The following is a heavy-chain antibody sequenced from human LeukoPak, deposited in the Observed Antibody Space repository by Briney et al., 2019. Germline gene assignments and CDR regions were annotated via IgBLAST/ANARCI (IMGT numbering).Heavy chain of an antibody. V-gene: IGHV3-23*01. CDR2: IGSSGGNK. D-gene: IGHD3-10*01. CDR1: GFIFSNNA. J-gene: IGHJ5*02. CDR3: AKAAGGSGSFLYNWFDP. Sequence: PGGSLRLSCAASGFIFSNNAMSWVRQAPGKGLEWVSAIGSSGGNKYYADSVKGRFTISSDYSKNTLDLQMNSLSAEDTAVYYCAKAAGGSGSFLYNWFDPWGQGTLVTVSS.